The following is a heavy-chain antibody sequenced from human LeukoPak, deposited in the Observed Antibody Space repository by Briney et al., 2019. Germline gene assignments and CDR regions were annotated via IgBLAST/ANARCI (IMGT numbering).Heavy chain of an antibody. CDR2: ISGSGGST. D-gene: IGHD3-22*01. Sequence: PGGSLRLSCAASGFTFSSYAMSWVRQAPEKGLEWVSAISGSGGSTYYADSVKGRFTISRDNSKNTLYLQMNSLRAEDTAVYYCAKALLDSSGYYYYHWGQGTLVTVSS. J-gene: IGHJ5*02. CDR1: GFTFSSYA. CDR3: AKALLDSSGYYYYH. V-gene: IGHV3-23*01.